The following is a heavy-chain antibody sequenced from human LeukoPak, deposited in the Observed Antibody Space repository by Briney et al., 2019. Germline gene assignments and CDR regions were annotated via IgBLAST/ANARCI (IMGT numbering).Heavy chain of an antibody. CDR1: GFAFSQFP. Sequence: PGGSLRLSCVASGFAFSQFPVHWVRQAPGKRLEWVAFISHDGGNKKYGDSVKGRFTISRDDSKNTLFLQMNSLRAEDTAVYYCAREDYYFDSSGTHYFDYWGQGTLVTVSS. J-gene: IGHJ4*02. CDR2: ISHDGGNK. D-gene: IGHD3-22*01. V-gene: IGHV3-30*14. CDR3: AREDYYFDSSGTHYFDY.